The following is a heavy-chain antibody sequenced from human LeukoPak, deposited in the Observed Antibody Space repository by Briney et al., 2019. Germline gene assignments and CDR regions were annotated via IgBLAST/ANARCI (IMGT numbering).Heavy chain of an antibody. CDR3: ARSRVVVITILDY. V-gene: IGHV1-2*02. CDR1: GYTFTDYY. CDR2: INPNSGGT. J-gene: IGHJ4*02. D-gene: IGHD3-22*01. Sequence: ASVKVSCKASGYTFTDYYIDWVRQAPGQGLEWMGWINPNSGGTNYAQKFQGRVTMTRDTSISTAYMELSRLRSDDTAVYYCARSRVVVITILDYWGQGTQVTVSP.